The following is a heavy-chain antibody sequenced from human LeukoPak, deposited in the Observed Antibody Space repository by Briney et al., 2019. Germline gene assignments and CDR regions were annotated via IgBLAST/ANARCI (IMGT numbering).Heavy chain of an antibody. CDR2: ISGSGGST. D-gene: IGHD6-19*01. CDR3: AKAPYSSGWYTFDY. V-gene: IGHV3-23*01. CDR1: GFTFSSYA. J-gene: IGHJ4*02. Sequence: GGSLRLSCAASGFTFSSYAMSWVRQAPGKGLEWVSAISGSGGSTYYADSVKGRFTISRDNSKNTLYLQMNSLRAVDTAVYYCAKAPYSSGWYTFDYWGQGTLVTVSS.